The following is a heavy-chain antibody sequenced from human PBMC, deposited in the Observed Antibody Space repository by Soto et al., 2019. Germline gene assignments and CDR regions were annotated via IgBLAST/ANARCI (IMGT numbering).Heavy chain of an antibody. CDR3: ARDSCSNTTCYGDY. J-gene: IGHJ4*02. CDR2: ISGSGITT. D-gene: IGHD2-2*01. CDR1: GFTFSSYA. Sequence: EVQLLESGGGLVQPGGSLRLSCAASGFTFSSYAMTWVRQAPGKGLEWVSVISGSGITTDYADSVRGRFTISRDNSRNTLYVQMNSLRAEDTAIYHCARDSCSNTTCYGDYWGQGTLVTVSS. V-gene: IGHV3-23*01.